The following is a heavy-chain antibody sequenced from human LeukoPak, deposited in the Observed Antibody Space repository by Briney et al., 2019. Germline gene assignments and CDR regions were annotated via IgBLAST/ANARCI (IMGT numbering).Heavy chain of an antibody. CDR2: INPNSGGT. D-gene: IGHD3/OR15-3a*01. Sequence: VASVKVSCKASGYTFTGYYMHWVRQAPGQGLEWMGWINPNSGGTNYAQKFQGRVTMTRDTSISTAYMELSRLRSDDTAVYYCAREDVGLRAFDIWGQGTMVTVSS. V-gene: IGHV1-2*02. J-gene: IGHJ3*02. CDR1: GYTFTGYY. CDR3: AREDVGLRAFDI.